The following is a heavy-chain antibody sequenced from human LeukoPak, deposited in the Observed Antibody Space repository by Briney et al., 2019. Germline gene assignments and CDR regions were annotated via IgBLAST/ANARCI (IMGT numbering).Heavy chain of an antibody. V-gene: IGHV3-48*03. D-gene: IGHD6-19*01. CDR3: AGCSGWYMGAPFDY. CDR1: GFTFSSYE. J-gene: IGHJ4*02. Sequence: GGSLRLSCAASGFTFSSYEMNWVRQAPGKGREWVAYSSYSGSIIYYADSVKGRFTISRDNSKNLLYLQMSSLRAEDTATYYCAGCSGWYMGAPFDYWGQGTLVTVPS. CDR2: SSYSGSII.